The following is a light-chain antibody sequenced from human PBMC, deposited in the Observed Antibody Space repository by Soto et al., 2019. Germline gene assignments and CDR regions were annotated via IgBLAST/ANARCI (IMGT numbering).Light chain of an antibody. CDR1: QSVSSSY. CDR2: GAS. J-gene: IGKJ2*01. V-gene: IGKV3-20*01. Sequence: EIVLTQSPGTLSLSPGERATLSCRASQSVSSSYLAWYQQKPGQAPRLLIYGASSRATGIPDRFSGSGSGTDFTLTISRLEPEDFAVYYCQQDGSSPPYTFGQGTKREIQ. CDR3: QQDGSSPPYT.